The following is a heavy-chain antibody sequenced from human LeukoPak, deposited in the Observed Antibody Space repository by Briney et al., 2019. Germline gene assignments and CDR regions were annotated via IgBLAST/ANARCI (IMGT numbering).Heavy chain of an antibody. CDR1: GYTFTDYL. J-gene: IGHJ4*02. D-gene: IGHD1-26*01. V-gene: IGHV1-2*02. CDR2: IDTKSGAT. Sequence: ASVKVSCKASGYTFTDYLLRWVRQAPGQGLEWMGWIDTKSGATKFAQKFQARVTMTSDTSITTAYMDLSSLTSDDTAVYYCVTNDVGLHTGLGYWGREPWSPSPQ. CDR3: VTNDVGLHTGLGY.